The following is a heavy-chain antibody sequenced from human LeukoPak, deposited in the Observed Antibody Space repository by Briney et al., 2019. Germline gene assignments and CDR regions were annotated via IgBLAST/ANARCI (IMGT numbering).Heavy chain of an antibody. D-gene: IGHD3-3*01. CDR1: GGSFSGYY. V-gene: IGHV4-34*01. CDR3: ARLTRVLRFLEWLPRDYYYYGMDV. Sequence: SETLSLTCAVYGGSFSGYYWSWIRQPPGKGLEWIGEINHSGSTNYNPSLKSRVTISVDTSKNQFSLKLSSVTAADTAVYYYARLTRVLRFLEWLPRDYYYYGMDVWGQGTTVTVSS. CDR2: INHSGST. J-gene: IGHJ6*02.